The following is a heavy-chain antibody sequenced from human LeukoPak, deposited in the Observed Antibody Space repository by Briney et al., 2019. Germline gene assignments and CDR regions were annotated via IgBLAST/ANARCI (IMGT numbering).Heavy chain of an antibody. Sequence: PGGSLRLSCAASGFTFSNYAMYWVRQAPGKGLEYVSAISSNGGSTYYANSVKGRFTISRDNSKNTLYLQMGSLRAEDMAVYYCTRGLEVATIMDYWGQGTLVTVSS. CDR1: GFTFSNYA. CDR3: TRGLEVATIMDY. D-gene: IGHD5-24*01. CDR2: ISSNGGST. J-gene: IGHJ4*02. V-gene: IGHV3-64*01.